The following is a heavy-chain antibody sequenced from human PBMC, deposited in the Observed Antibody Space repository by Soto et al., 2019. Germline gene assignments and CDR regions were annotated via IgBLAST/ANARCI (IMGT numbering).Heavy chain of an antibody. D-gene: IGHD3-22*01. CDR2: IIPIFGTA. CDR1: GGTFSSYA. CDR3: ARAGYYDSSGYYYGGAFDI. V-gene: IGHV1-69*01. Sequence: QVQLVQSGAEVKKPGSSVKVSCKASGGTFSSYAISWVRQAPGQGLEWMGGIIPIFGTANYAQKFQGRVTSTADESTSTAYMELSSLRSEDTAVYYCARAGYYDSSGYYYGGAFDIWGQGTMVTVSS. J-gene: IGHJ3*02.